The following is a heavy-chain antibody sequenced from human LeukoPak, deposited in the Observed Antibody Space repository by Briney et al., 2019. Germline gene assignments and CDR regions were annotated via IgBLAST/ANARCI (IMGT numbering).Heavy chain of an antibody. CDR2: IYTSGST. Sequence: SETLSLXCTVSGGSISSYYWSWSRRPAGKGLEWIGRIYTSGSTNYNPSLKSRVTMSVDTSKNQFSLKLSSVTAADTAVYYCAREAWRIAGNFDYWGQGTLVTVSS. J-gene: IGHJ4*02. CDR1: GGSISSYY. CDR3: AREAWRIAGNFDY. V-gene: IGHV4-4*07. D-gene: IGHD1-26*01.